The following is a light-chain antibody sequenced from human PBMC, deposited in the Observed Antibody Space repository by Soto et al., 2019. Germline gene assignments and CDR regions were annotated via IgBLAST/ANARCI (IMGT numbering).Light chain of an antibody. Sequence: AIQLTQSPSSLSASVGDRVTITCRGSQGISSALAWYQEKPGKAPKLLIYDASSLESGVPSRFSGSGSGTDFTLTISSLQPEDFAPYYCQQFNSYPLTFGGGTKVEIK. CDR1: QGISSA. J-gene: IGKJ4*01. CDR3: QQFNSYPLT. V-gene: IGKV1-13*02. CDR2: DAS.